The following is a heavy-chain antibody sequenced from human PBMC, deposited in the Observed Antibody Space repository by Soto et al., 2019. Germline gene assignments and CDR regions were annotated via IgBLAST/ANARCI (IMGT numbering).Heavy chain of an antibody. D-gene: IGHD2-2*03. CDR3: AKVGYDTFGYYLRSFDC. Sequence: GGSLRLSCATSGFTFSTNAMGWVRQAPGMGLEFVSLISGSGNTIYYADSVKGRFTISRDNSMNTASLQMNSLRAEDTAVYYCAKVGYDTFGYYLRSFDCWGQGTLVTVSS. J-gene: IGHJ4*02. CDR1: GFTFSTNA. CDR2: ISGSGNTI. V-gene: IGHV3-23*01.